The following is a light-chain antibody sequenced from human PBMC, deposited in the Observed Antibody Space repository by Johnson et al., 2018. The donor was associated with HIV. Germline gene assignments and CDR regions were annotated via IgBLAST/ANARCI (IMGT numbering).Light chain of an antibody. CDR1: SSNIGNNY. Sequence: HSVLTQPPSVSAAPGQKVTISCSGSSSNIGNNYVSWYQQLPGTATKLLIYDSYKRPSGIPDRFSGSKSGTSATLGITGLQTGDEADYYCGTWDSSLSAGGVFGTGTKVTVL. J-gene: IGLJ1*01. CDR3: GTWDSSLSAGGV. CDR2: DSY. V-gene: IGLV1-51*01.